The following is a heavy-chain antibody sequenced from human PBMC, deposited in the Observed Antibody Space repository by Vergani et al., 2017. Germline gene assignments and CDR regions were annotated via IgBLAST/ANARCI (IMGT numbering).Heavy chain of an antibody. CDR2: ISDGGETK. V-gene: IGHV3-11*01. J-gene: IGHJ5*02. D-gene: IGHD1/OR15-1a*01. CDR1: GFIFSDYY. CDR3: GRKQSPASLMDKPIDI. Sequence: VHLVESGGGLVEPGGSLRLSCAASGFIFSDYYMTWIRQTPGKGLEWLAHISDGGETKMYAESLKGRFTVSRDNTKNLLILQMKTLKVDDTATYYCGRKQSPASLMDKPIDIWGQGTLVTVSS.